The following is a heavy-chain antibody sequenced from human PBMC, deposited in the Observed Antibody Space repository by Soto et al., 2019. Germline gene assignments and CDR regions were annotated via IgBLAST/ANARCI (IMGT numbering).Heavy chain of an antibody. CDR1: GASVSSANHY. Sequence: SETLSLTCTVSGASVSSANHYWSWIRQPPGKGLEWIGYIFYSGSTNYNPSLKSRVTISVDTSKNQFSLKLSSVIAADTAVYYCARERAAHFDSWGQGTLVTVSS. D-gene: IGHD2-15*01. V-gene: IGHV4-61*01. J-gene: IGHJ4*02. CDR2: IFYSGST. CDR3: ARERAAHFDS.